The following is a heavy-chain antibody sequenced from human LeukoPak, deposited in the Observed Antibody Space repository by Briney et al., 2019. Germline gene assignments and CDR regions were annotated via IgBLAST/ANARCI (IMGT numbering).Heavy chain of an antibody. V-gene: IGHV4-34*01. CDR3: ARGAWATRLAS. D-gene: IGHD2-15*01. CDR2: IYESGTT. J-gene: IGHJ4*02. Sequence: SETLSLTCAVYGESLNSYYWSWVRQPPGEGLEWIGEIYESGTTKYDPSLKSRVAISMVPSKRQFSLILSSVTAADTAVYYCARGAWATRLASWGLGTPVIVSS. CDR1: GESLNSYY.